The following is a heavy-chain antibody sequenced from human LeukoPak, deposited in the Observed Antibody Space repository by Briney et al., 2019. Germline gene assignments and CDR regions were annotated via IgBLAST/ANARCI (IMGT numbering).Heavy chain of an antibody. Sequence: PGGSPRLSCGASGFTFDDCTMHWVRQAPGKGLEWVSVISWDGATTYYSGSVKGRFTISRDNSKNSLYLQMNSLKTGDTALYYCAKADHRGNGYNYDYWGRGTMVTVSS. J-gene: IGHJ4*02. V-gene: IGHV3-43*01. CDR1: GFTFDDCT. D-gene: IGHD5-24*01. CDR2: ISWDGATT. CDR3: AKADHRGNGYNYDY.